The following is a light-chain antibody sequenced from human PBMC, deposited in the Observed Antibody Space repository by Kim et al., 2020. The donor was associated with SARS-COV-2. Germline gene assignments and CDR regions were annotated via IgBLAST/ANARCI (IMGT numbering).Light chain of an antibody. CDR3: QVWDGSSDHRV. V-gene: IGLV3-21*04. CDR2: FNS. CDR1: IIETKR. Sequence: SYELTQPPSVSVAPGKTARITCGGDIIETKRVHWYQQRPGQAPVLVMYFNSDRPSGIPERFSGSNSGNTATLTISRVEDGDEADYYCQVWDGSSDHRVFGGGTKVTVL. J-gene: IGLJ3*02.